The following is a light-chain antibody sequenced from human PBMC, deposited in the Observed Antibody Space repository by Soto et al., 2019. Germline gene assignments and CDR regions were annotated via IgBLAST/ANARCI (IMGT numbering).Light chain of an antibody. CDR2: KAS. CDR1: QRLTNA. J-gene: IGKJ1*01. CDR3: QQHISYPRT. V-gene: IGKV1-5*03. Sequence: DIQMTQSPSTLSASVGDRVIITCRASQRLTNALVWYQQKPGKAPNLLIYKASSSASGVPLRFSGSGSGTAFTLTISSLQPEDFATYYCQQHISYPRTFGQGTKVEIK.